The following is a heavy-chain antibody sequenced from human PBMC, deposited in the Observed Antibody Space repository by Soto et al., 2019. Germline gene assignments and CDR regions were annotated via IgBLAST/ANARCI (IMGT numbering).Heavy chain of an antibody. J-gene: IGHJ6*01. Sequence: QIPLKESGPTLVTPTQTLTLSCTFSGFSLSTSGVGVGWIRPPPGKARESLALLYWDDDKSYTPSLKSRLTITKYNSNNQVVRTMTSLDPVDTATSYCAPDYYDSSGEGPDYGMGVCGQGTTVTVS. D-gene: IGHD3-22*01. CDR3: APDYYDSSGEGPDYGMGV. V-gene: IGHV2-5*02. CDR1: GFSLSTSGVG. CDR2: LYWDDDK.